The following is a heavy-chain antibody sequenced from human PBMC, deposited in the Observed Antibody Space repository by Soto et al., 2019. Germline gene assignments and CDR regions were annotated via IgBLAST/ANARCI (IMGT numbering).Heavy chain of an antibody. CDR1: GGSISSVNYY. V-gene: IGHV4-31*03. Sequence: QVQLQESGPGLVKPSQTLSLTCTVSGGSISSVNYYWSWIRQHPAKGLEWIGYIYYSGSTHYNPCLKSRVTISLGRSKNPFALRLTSVTAADTAVYYCARDVYCSRCIVNAFDMWGQGTLVTVSS. CDR2: IYYSGST. CDR3: ARDVYCSRCIVNAFDM. D-gene: IGHD6-13*01. J-gene: IGHJ3*02.